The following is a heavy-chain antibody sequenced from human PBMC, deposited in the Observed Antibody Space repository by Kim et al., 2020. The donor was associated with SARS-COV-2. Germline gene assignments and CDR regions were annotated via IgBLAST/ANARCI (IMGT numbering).Heavy chain of an antibody. J-gene: IGHJ6*02. D-gene: IGHD4-17*01. V-gene: IGHV1-18*04. CDR2: ISAYNGNT. CDR3: ARAVYGDYLHIYYYGMDV. Sequence: ASVKVSCKASGYTFTSYGISWVRQAPGQGLEWMGWISAYNGNTNYAQKLQGRVTMTTDTSTSTAYMELRSLRSDDTAVYYCARAVYGDYLHIYYYGMDVWGQGTTVTVSS. CDR1: GYTFTSYG.